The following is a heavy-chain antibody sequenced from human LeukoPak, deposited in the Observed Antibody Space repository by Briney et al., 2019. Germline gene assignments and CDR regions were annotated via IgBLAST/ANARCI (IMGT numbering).Heavy chain of an antibody. CDR2: ISRSGST. Sequence: SETMSLTCAAYGGSLSGYYWSWIRQPPGKGLEWIGEISRSGSTNCNTSLQSRVAISVDTSKNQISLKLSSVTAADTAVYYCARGQVYGGSSDYWYFDLWGGGALVTVSS. J-gene: IGHJ2*01. D-gene: IGHD4-23*01. V-gene: IGHV4-34*01. CDR1: GGSLSGYY. CDR3: ARGQVYGGSSDYWYFDL.